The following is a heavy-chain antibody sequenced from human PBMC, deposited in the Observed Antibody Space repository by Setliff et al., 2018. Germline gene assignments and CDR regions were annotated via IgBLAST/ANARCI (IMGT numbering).Heavy chain of an antibody. J-gene: IGHJ6*02. D-gene: IGHD3-10*01. Sequence: GGSLRLSCAASGFTFSSYGMRWVRQAPGKGLEWVAVISYDGSNKYYADPVKGRFTISRDNSKNTLYLQMNSLKTEDTAVYYCTRHWVDYGSGRPYYYYGMDVWGQGTTVTVSS. CDR1: GFTFSSYG. CDR2: ISYDGSNK. CDR3: TRHWVDYGSGRPYYYYGMDV. V-gene: IGHV3-30*03.